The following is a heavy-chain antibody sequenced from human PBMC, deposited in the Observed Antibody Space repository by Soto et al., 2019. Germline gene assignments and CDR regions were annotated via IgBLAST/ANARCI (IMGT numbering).Heavy chain of an antibody. CDR3: ARGDDISSSCGVDY. CDR1: GFTFSGYW. J-gene: IGHJ4*02. D-gene: IGHD6-6*01. V-gene: IGHV3-7*03. CDR2: IRQGGNEK. Sequence: LRLSCAASGFTFSGYWMTWVRQAPGKGLEWVANIRQGGNEKYYVDSVKGRFTIPRDDAKNSLYLQINSLRAEDTAVYYCARGDDISSSCGVDYWGQGTLVTVSS.